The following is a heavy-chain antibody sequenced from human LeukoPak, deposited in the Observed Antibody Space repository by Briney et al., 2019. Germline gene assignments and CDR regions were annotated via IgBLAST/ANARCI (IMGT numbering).Heavy chain of an antibody. CDR1: GYTFSSYH. CDR3: ARDMYGRSSEGNRFDP. V-gene: IGHV1-46*01. CDR2: INPSGGHT. D-gene: IGHD6-6*01. Sequence: GASVKVSCKPSGYTFSSYHVHWVRQAPGQGLEWMGMINPSGGHTRYSQKFQGRVTITRDVSTSTVYLELSSLISEATAVYYCARDMYGRSSEGNRFDPWGQGTLVTVSS. J-gene: IGHJ5*02.